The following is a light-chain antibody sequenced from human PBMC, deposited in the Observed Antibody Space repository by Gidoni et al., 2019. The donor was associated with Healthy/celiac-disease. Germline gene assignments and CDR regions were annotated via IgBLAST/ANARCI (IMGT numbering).Light chain of an antibody. J-gene: IGKJ1*01. V-gene: IGKV3-20*01. Sequence: EIVLTQSPSTLALSPGERATLSCRASQSVSSSYLAWYQQKPAQAPRLLSYGASSRATGIPDRFSGSGSGTVFTLTISRLEPEDFVVYYCQQYGSSPWTFGQGTKVEIK. CDR2: GAS. CDR1: QSVSSSY. CDR3: QQYGSSPWT.